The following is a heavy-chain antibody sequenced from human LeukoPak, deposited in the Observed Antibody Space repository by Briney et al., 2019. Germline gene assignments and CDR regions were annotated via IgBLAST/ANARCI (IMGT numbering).Heavy chain of an antibody. V-gene: IGHV4-59*01. D-gene: IGHD3-3*01. J-gene: IGHJ6*02. CDR3: ARVKLPYDFWSGYQNGMDV. Sequence: ASETLSLTCTVSGGSISSYYWSWIRQPPGKGLEWIGYIYYSGSTNYNPSLKSRVTISVDTSKNQFSLKLSSVTAADTAVYYCARVKLPYDFWSGYQNGMDVWGQGTTVTVSS. CDR1: GGSISSYY. CDR2: IYYSGST.